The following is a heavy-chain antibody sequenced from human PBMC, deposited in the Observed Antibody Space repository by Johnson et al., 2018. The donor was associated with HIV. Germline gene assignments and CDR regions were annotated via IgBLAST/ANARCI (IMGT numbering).Heavy chain of an antibody. V-gene: IGHV3-33*08. D-gene: IGHD6-25*01. CDR3: ARDVAAAKMDAFDT. CDR1: GFTFSNAW. CDR2: IWYDGRNK. Sequence: QVQLVESGGGLVKPGGSLRLSCAASGFTFSNAWMSWVRQAPGKGLEWVAVIWYDGRNKYYADSVKGRSTISRDNAKNSLYLRMNSLRAEDTAVYYCARDVAAAKMDAFDTWGQGTMVIVSS. J-gene: IGHJ3*02.